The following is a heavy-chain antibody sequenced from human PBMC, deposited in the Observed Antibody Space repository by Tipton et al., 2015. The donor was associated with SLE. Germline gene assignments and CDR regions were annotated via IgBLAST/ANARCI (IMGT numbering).Heavy chain of an antibody. CDR2: IYSGGST. CDR1: GFTVSSNY. D-gene: IGHD6-19*01. J-gene: IGHJ3*02. V-gene: IGHV3-53*01. Sequence: GSLRLSCAASGFTVSSNYMSWVRQAPGKGLEWVSVIYSGGSTYYADSVKGRFTISRDNSKNTLYLQMNSLRAEDTAVYYCARDRSAGRDAFDIWGQGTMVTVSS. CDR3: ARDRSAGRDAFDI.